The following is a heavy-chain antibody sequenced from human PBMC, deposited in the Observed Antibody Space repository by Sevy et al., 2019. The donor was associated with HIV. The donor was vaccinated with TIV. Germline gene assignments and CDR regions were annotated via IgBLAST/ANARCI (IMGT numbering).Heavy chain of an antibody. CDR2: IKSKTDGGTT. Sequence: GGSLRVSCAASGFTFSNAWMNWVRQAPGKGLEWVGRIKSKTDGGTTDYAAPVKGRFTISRDDSNNTLYLQMNSLKTEDTAVYYCTTDGGGYNYGYSFDYWGQGTLVTVSS. V-gene: IGHV3-15*07. CDR3: TTDGGGYNYGYSFDY. J-gene: IGHJ4*02. CDR1: GFTFSNAW. D-gene: IGHD5-18*01.